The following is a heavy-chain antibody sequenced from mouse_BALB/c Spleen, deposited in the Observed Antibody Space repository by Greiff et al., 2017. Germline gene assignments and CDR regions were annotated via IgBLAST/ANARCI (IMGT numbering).Heavy chain of an antibody. CDR2: INSNGGST. CDR3: ARAVMYGNYFDY. J-gene: IGHJ2*01. V-gene: IGHV5-6-3*01. Sequence: EVKLVESGGGLVQPGGSLKLSCAASGFTFSSYGMSWVRQTPDKRLELVATINSNGGSTYYPDSVKGRFTISRDNAKNTLYLQMSSLKSEDTAMYYCARAVMYGNYFDYWGQVTTLTVSS. D-gene: IGHD2-10*02. CDR1: GFTFSSYG.